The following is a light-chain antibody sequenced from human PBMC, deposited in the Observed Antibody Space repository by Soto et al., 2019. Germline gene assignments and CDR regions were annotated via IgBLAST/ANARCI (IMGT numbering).Light chain of an antibody. V-gene: IGLV2-14*01. CDR2: EVS. CDR1: SSDVGAYNY. CDR3: ISYTSMSTLV. Sequence: HSALTQPASVSGSPGQSITISCTGTSSDVGAYNYVSWYQKHPGKAPKLMIYEVSNRPSGISNRFYGSKSGSTASLTISGLQAEDEAEYYCISYTSMSTLVSGGGTKLTVL. J-gene: IGLJ3*02.